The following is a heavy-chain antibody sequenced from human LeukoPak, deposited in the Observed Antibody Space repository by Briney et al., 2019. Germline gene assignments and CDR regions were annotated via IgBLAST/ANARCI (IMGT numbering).Heavy chain of an antibody. CDR2: IYYSGST. J-gene: IGHJ6*02. CDR1: GGSISSYY. V-gene: IGHV4-59*01. D-gene: IGHD5-12*01. Sequence: SETLSLTCTVSGGSISSYYWSWIRQPPGKGLEWIGYIYYSGSTNYNPSLTSRVTISVDTSTNQFSLKLSSVTAADTAVYYCARSDGYSGYDFMIYYYYGMDVWGQGTTVTVSS. CDR3: ARSDGYSGYDFMIYYYYGMDV.